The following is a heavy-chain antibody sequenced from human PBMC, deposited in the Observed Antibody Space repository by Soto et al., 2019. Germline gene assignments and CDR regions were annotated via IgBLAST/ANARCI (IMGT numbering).Heavy chain of an antibody. V-gene: IGHV3-23*01. CDR1: GFTFSSYA. CDR3: AKDRGRGYDWFDS. Sequence: EVQLLESGGGLVQPGGSLRLSCAASGFTFSSYAMSWVRQAPGKGLEWVSAISGSGGSTFYADSVKGRFTISRDPSKNTLFLQMNSLRAEDTAVYYCAKDRGRGYDWFDSWGQETLVTVSS. J-gene: IGHJ5*01. D-gene: IGHD5-12*01. CDR2: ISGSGGST.